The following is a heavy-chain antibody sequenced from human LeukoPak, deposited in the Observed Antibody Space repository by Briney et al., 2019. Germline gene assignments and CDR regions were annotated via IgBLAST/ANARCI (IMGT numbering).Heavy chain of an antibody. CDR3: ARDDYSGPSGY. CDR2: IYSGGSI. J-gene: IGHJ4*02. Sequence: GGSLRLSCAASGFTFSSYSMNWVRQAPGKGLEWVSVIYSGGSIYYADAVKGRFTISRDSSRNTLYLQMNSLRAEDTAVYYCARDDYSGPSGYWGQGTLVTVSS. V-gene: IGHV3-66*01. D-gene: IGHD4-11*01. CDR1: GFTFSSYS.